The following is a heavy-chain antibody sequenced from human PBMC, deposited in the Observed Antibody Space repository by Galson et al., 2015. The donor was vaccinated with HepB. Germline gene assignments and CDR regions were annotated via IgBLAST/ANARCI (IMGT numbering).Heavy chain of an antibody. CDR1: GGSISSGDYY. V-gene: IGHV4-30-4*01. Sequence: TLSLTCTVSGGSISSGDYYWSWIRQPPGKGLEWIGYIYYSGSTYYNPSLKSRVTISLDTSKNQFSLRLSSVTAADTAVYYCARADVVVPAAMVPSPFDIWGQGTLVPVSS. J-gene: IGHJ3*02. CDR3: ARADVVVPAAMVPSPFDI. D-gene: IGHD2-2*01. CDR2: IYYSGST.